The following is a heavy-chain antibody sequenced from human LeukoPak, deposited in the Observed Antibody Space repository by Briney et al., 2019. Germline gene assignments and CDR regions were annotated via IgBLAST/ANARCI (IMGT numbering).Heavy chain of an antibody. CDR2: ISGSGDRT. J-gene: IGHJ4*02. D-gene: IGHD3-10*01. CDR1: GFTFTSYW. CDR3: AKGYYGSGSYGWFDY. V-gene: IGHV3-23*01. Sequence: GGSLRLSCAASGFTFTSYWMSWVRQAPGKGLEWVSTISGSGDRTYYADSVKGRFTISRDNSKNTLFLQMNSLRAEDTAVYYAKGYYGSGSYGWFDYWGQGTLVTVSS.